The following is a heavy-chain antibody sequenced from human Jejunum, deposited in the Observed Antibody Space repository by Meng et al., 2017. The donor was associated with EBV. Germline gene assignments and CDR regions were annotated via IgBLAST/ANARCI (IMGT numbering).Heavy chain of an antibody. CDR2: ISHDGSVK. J-gene: IGHJ4*02. CDR3: AKEGTARASSYFDY. V-gene: IGHV3-30*18. CDR1: GVTFSDYG. Sequence: QGAPVEAGGGLVKPGRALRLSGTASGVTFSDYGMEWVRQAPGRGLEWVAVISHDGSVKYHADSVKGRFTISRDNSKNTLYLQMNSLRAEDTAMFYCAKEGTARASSYFDYWGQGILVTVSS. D-gene: IGHD1-26*01.